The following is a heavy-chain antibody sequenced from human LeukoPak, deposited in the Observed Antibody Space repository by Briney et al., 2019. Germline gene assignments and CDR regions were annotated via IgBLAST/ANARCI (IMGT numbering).Heavy chain of an antibody. J-gene: IGHJ5*02. D-gene: IGHD2-15*01. CDR1: GGSISSYY. CDR3: ARKIKGYCSGGSCGWFDP. V-gene: IGHV4-59*06. Sequence: SETLSLTCTVSGGSISSYYWSWIRQPPGKGLEWIGYIYYSGSTYYNPSLKSRVTISVDTSKNQFSLKLSSVTAADTAVYYCARKIKGYCSGGSCGWFDPWGQGTLVTVSS. CDR2: IYYSGST.